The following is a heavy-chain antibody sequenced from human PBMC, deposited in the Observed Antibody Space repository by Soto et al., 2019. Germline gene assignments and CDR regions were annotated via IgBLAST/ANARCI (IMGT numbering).Heavy chain of an antibody. CDR3: ARMRKSNDYDFWSGYYALNNYCGIDV. CDR1: AGSFSSYY. Sequence: PSETLSLTCGVYAGSFSSYYWSWMRQPPGKGLEWIVGINHRGSTNYNPSLKSRVNISGDTSKNLCSLKLSAVTAADTAVYYCARMRKSNDYDFWSGYYALNNYCGIDVWGQGTTVTVSS. CDR2: INHRGST. J-gene: IGHJ6*02. V-gene: IGHV4-34*01. D-gene: IGHD3-3*01.